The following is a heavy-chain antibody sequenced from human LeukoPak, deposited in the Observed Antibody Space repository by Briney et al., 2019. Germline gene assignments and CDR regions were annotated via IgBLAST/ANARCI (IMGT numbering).Heavy chain of an antibody. CDR2: IYPSDSHT. Sequence: GESLKISCQGSGYSFSSYWIAWVRQMPGKGLEWMGVIYPSDSHTTYSPSFQGQVTISADKSINTAYLQWNSLQASDTAIYYCARVVGAAPFDFWGQGTLVTVSS. J-gene: IGHJ4*02. CDR3: ARVVGAAPFDF. D-gene: IGHD2-2*01. CDR1: GYSFSSYW. V-gene: IGHV5-51*01.